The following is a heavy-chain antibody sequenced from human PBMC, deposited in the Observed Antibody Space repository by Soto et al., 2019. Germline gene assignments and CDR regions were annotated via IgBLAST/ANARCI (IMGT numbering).Heavy chain of an antibody. Sequence: SETLSLTCTVSGGSISSGGYYWSWIRQHPGKGLEWIGYIYYSGSTYYNPSLKSRVTISVDTSKNQFSLKLSSVTAVDTAVYYCARGGEPYYDFWSGYSNGMDVWGQGTTVTVSS. CDR1: GGSISSGGYY. J-gene: IGHJ6*02. CDR3: ARGGEPYYDFWSGYSNGMDV. CDR2: IYYSGST. D-gene: IGHD3-3*01. V-gene: IGHV4-31*03.